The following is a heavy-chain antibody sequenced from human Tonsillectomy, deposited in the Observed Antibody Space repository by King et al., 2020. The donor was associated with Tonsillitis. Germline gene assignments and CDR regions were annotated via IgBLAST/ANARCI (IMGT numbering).Heavy chain of an antibody. Sequence: QLVQSGGGLVKPGGSLRLSCAASGFTFSAYRMNWVRQAPGKGLEWVSSISSRSSYIYYADSLKGRFTISRDNAKNSLYLQMNSLRAEDTAVYYCARELEGGGVNIVTYYFDGLDVWGQGTTVTVSS. CDR2: ISSRSSYI. V-gene: IGHV3-21*01. D-gene: IGHD2/OR15-2a*01. J-gene: IGHJ6*02. CDR1: GFTFSAYR. CDR3: ARELEGGGVNIVTYYFDGLDV.